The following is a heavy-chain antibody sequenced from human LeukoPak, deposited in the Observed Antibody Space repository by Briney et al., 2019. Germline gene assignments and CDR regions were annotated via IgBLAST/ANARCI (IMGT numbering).Heavy chain of an antibody. Sequence: ASVKVSCKVSGYTLTELSMHWVRQAPGKGLEWMGGFDPVEGDTIYAQKFQGRVTMTEDTSTDTAYMELSSLRSDDVAVYYCAVTLEGRGRWEEIDYWGQGTLVTVSS. CDR2: FDPVEGDT. CDR1: GYTLTELS. D-gene: IGHD1-26*01. CDR3: AVTLEGRGRWEEIDY. J-gene: IGHJ4*02. V-gene: IGHV1-24*01.